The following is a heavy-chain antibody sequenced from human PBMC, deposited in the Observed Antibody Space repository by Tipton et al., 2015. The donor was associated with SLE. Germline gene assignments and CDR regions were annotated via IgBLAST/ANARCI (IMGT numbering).Heavy chain of an antibody. J-gene: IGHJ4*02. V-gene: IGHV4-34*01. CDR2: INHLGST. CDR3: ARGHWGLQD. CDR1: GGPFSDYY. D-gene: IGHD7-27*01. Sequence: TLSLTCAVYGGPFSDYYWSWIRQPPGKGLEWIAEINHLGSTRHSPSLKSRLTISVDTSKNQLSLALTSVTAADTAVYYCARGHWGLQDWGQGFPVTVSS.